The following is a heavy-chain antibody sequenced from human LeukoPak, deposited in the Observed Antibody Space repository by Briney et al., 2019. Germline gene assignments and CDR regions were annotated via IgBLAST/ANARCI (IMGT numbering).Heavy chain of an antibody. CDR2: ISGSAVIT. J-gene: IGHJ4*02. D-gene: IGHD6-19*01. CDR1: GFTLSHYA. CDR3: ARSRSGWYNFDY. V-gene: IGHV3-23*01. Sequence: PGGSLRLSCPPSGFTLSHYAMIWLRQAPGNGMEGVAAISGSAVITYYAHSVKGRFTISRDNSKNTLYLQLSSLRAEDTAVYYCARSRSGWYNFDYWGQGTLVTVSS.